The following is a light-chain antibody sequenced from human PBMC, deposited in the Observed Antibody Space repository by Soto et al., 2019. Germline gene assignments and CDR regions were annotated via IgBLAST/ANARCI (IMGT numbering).Light chain of an antibody. V-gene: IGLV2-8*01. CDR3: SSNVVGTNLKI. Sequence: QSALTQPASVSGSPGQSITISCTGTYSDVGGSNYVSWYQQHPGKAPKLVIYEVIQRPSGVPDRFSGSRSGNTASLTVSRLQAEDEADYYCSSNVVGTNLKIFGGGTKLTVL. CDR1: YSDVGGSNY. CDR2: EVI. J-gene: IGLJ2*01.